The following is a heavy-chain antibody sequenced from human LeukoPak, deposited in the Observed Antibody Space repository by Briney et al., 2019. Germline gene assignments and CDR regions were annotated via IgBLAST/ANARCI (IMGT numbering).Heavy chain of an antibody. J-gene: IGHJ4*02. Sequence: ASVKVSCKASGGTFSSYAISWVRQAPGQGLEWMGGIIPIFGTANYAQKFQGRVTIIADESTSTAYMELSSLRSEDTAVYYCARVPLGYSSGWYFDYWGQGTLVTVSS. CDR2: IIPIFGTA. CDR1: GGTFSSYA. V-gene: IGHV1-69*13. CDR3: ARVPLGYSSGWYFDY. D-gene: IGHD6-19*01.